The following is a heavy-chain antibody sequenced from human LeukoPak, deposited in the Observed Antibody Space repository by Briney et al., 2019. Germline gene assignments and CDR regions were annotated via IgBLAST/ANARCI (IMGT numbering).Heavy chain of an antibody. Sequence: GSLRLSCAVSGFTFSSYSMNWVRQAPGKGLEWVSYISSSSSTIYYADSVKGRFTISRDNAENSLYLQMNSLRAEDTAVYFCARGYSYGSYYAMDIWGQGTTVTV. J-gene: IGHJ6*02. CDR3: ARGYSYGSYYAMDI. D-gene: IGHD5-18*01. V-gene: IGHV3-48*01. CDR2: ISSSSSTI. CDR1: GFTFSSYS.